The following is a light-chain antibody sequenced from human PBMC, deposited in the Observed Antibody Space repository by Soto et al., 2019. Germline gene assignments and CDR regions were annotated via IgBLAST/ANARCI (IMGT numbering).Light chain of an antibody. CDR2: SNT. J-gene: IGLJ2*01. Sequence: QSVLTQPPSASGTPGQRVTISCSGSRSNIGSNSVNWYQQLPGTAPKLLIYSNTQRPSGVPDRFSGSKSGTSASLAISGLQSEDEADYYCATWDDSPNGPVFGGGTKLTVL. CDR3: ATWDDSPNGPV. CDR1: RSNIGSNS. V-gene: IGLV1-44*01.